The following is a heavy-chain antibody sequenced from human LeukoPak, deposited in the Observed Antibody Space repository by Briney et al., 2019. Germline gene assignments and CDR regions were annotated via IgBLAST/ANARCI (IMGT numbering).Heavy chain of an antibody. V-gene: IGHV3-20*04. J-gene: IGHJ4*02. CDR3: ARGGSTAVTTYVDY. Sequence: GGSLRLSCAASGFTFDDYGMSLVRQAPGKGLEWVSGINWNGGSTGYADSVKGRFNISRDNAKNSLYLQMNSLRAEDTALYYCARGGSTAVTTYVDYWGQGTLVTVSS. CDR1: GFTFDDYG. CDR2: INWNGGST. D-gene: IGHD4-11*01.